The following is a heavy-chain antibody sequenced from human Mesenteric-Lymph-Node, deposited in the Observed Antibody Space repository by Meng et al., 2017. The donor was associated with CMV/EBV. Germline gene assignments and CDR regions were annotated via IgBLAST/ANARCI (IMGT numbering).Heavy chain of an antibody. CDR3: ATNSGDYAEYFQH. D-gene: IGHD4-17*01. Sequence: SETLSLTCTVSGDSISSSSYYWGWIRQPPGQGLEWIGSIHYSGTTYYNPSLKSRVTISVDTSKSQFSLKLSSVTAADTAVYFCATNSGDYAEYFQHWSQGTLVTVS. CDR1: GDSISSSSYY. CDR2: IHYSGTT. J-gene: IGHJ1*01. V-gene: IGHV4-39*07.